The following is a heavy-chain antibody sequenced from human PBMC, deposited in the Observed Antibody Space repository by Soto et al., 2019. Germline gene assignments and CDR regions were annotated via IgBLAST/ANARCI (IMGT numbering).Heavy chain of an antibody. V-gene: IGHV3-9*01. D-gene: IGHD4-17*01. Sequence: EVQLVESGGGLVQPGRSLRLSCAASGFTFDDYAMHWVRQAPGKGLEWVSGISWNSGSIGYADSVKGRFTISRDNAKNSLYLHMNSLRAEDTALYYCAKAGLRWYYFDYWGQGTLVTVSS. CDR1: GFTFDDYA. J-gene: IGHJ4*02. CDR2: ISWNSGSI. CDR3: AKAGLRWYYFDY.